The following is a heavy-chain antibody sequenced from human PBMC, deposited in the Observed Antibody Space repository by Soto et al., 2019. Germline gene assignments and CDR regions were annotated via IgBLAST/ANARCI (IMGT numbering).Heavy chain of an antibody. Sequence: QITLEESGPTRVKVTQTLTLTCTFSGFSLSTSGVGVGWVRQPPGKALERLALIYWDDDKRYSPSLRSRLTISRDTARNPLVLTMPNMYPGDTAAYSWAHRAGPQCNWNGAYFAFWGQGALVTVSS. CDR3: AHRAGPQCNWNGAYFAF. CDR1: GFSLSTSGVG. J-gene: IGHJ4*02. CDR2: IYWDDDK. V-gene: IGHV2-5*02. D-gene: IGHD1-1*01.